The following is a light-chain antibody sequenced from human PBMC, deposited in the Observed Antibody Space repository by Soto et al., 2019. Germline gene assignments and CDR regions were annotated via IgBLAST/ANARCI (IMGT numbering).Light chain of an antibody. CDR3: QQYGGSPRT. Sequence: IVMTQSPATLSVSPGERATLSCRASQSVSSNLVWYQQKPGQAPRLLIYGASTRATGIPARFSGSGSGTEFTLTISSLQSEDLAVYYCQQYGGSPRTFGQGTKVDIK. J-gene: IGKJ1*01. CDR2: GAS. V-gene: IGKV3-15*01. CDR1: QSVSSN.